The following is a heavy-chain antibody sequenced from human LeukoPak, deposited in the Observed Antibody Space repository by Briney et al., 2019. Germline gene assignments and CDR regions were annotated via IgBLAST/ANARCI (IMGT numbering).Heavy chain of an antibody. CDR3: ARHVRPYGLEYFQH. V-gene: IGHV4-59*08. J-gene: IGHJ1*01. D-gene: IGHD4-17*01. CDR2: IYYSGST. Sequence: PSETLSLTCTVSGGSISSYYWSWIRQPPGKGLEWIGYIYYSGSTNYNPSLKSRVTISVDTSKNQFSLKLSSVAAADTAVYYCARHVRPYGLEYFQHWGQGTLVTVSS. CDR1: GGSISSYY.